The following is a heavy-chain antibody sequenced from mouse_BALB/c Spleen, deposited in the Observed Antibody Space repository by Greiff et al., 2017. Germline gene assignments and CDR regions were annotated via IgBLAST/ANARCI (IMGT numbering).Heavy chain of an antibody. CDR1: GFSLTSYG. Sequence: VNVVESGPGLVAPSQSLSITCTVSGFSLTSYGVHWVRQPPGKGLEWLGVIWAGGSTNYNSALMSRLSISKDNSKSQVFLKMNSLQTDDTAMYYCAREGYFYWYFDVWGAGTTVTVSS. J-gene: IGHJ1*01. V-gene: IGHV2-9*02. CDR3: AREGYFYWYFDV. D-gene: IGHD2-14*01. CDR2: IWAGGST.